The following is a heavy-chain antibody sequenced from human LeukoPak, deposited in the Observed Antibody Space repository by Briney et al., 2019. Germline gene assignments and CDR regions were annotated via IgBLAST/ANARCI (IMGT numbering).Heavy chain of an antibody. V-gene: IGHV4-34*01. J-gene: IGHJ4*02. CDR2: INHSGST. Sequence: PSETLSLTCAVYGGSFSGYYWSWIRQPPGKGLEWIGEINHSGSTNYNPSLKSRVTISVDKSKNQFSLKLSSVTAADTAVYYCARRSGSYLTLYYFDYWGQGTLVTVSS. CDR3: ARRSGSYLTLYYFDY. CDR1: GGSFSGYY. D-gene: IGHD1-26*01.